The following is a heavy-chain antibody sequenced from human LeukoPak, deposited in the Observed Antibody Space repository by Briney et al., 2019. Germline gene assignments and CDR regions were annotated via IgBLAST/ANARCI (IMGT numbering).Heavy chain of an antibody. D-gene: IGHD1-26*01. Sequence: GGALRLSCAASGCTFSNAWMSWVRQAPGKGLEWVGRIKSKTDGGTTDYAAPVKGRFTISRDDSKTTLYLQMNSLKTEDTAVYYCTTDFALIVGATQPPFIDYWGQGTLVTVSS. CDR1: GCTFSNAW. CDR2: IKSKTDGGTT. V-gene: IGHV3-15*01. CDR3: TTDFALIVGATQPPFIDY. J-gene: IGHJ4*02.